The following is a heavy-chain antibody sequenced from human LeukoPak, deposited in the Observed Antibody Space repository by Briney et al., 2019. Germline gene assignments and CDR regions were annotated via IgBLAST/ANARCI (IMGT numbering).Heavy chain of an antibody. CDR3: ARGYDFWSGLRNTNWFDP. D-gene: IGHD3-3*01. CDR2: IYYSGST. Sequence: SETLSLTCTVSGGSISSGGYYWSWIRQHPGKGLEWIGYIYYSGSTYYNPSLKSRVTISVDTSKNQFSLKLSSVTAADKAVYYCARGYDFWSGLRNTNWFDPWGQGTLVTVSS. V-gene: IGHV4-31*03. CDR1: GGSISSGGYY. J-gene: IGHJ5*02.